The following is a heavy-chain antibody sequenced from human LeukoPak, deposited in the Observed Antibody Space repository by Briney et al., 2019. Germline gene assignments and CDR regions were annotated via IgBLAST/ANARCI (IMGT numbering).Heavy chain of an antibody. Sequence: GGSLRLSCAASGFTFSSYSMNWVRQAPGKGLEWVSSISSSSSYIYYADSVKGRFTISRDNAKNSLYLQMNSLRAEDTAVYYCARDILYYYDSSHGAFDIWGQETMVTVSS. CDR2: ISSSSSYI. D-gene: IGHD3-22*01. CDR3: ARDILYYYDSSHGAFDI. CDR1: GFTFSSYS. J-gene: IGHJ3*02. V-gene: IGHV3-21*01.